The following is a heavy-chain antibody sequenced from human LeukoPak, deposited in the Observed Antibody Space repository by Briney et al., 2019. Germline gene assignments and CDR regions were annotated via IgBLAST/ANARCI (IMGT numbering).Heavy chain of an antibody. D-gene: IGHD2-2*01. J-gene: IGHJ6*02. Sequence: GGSLRLSCAASGFTFSSYGMHWVRQAPGKGLEWVAVIPYDGSNKYYADSVKGRFTISRDNSKNTLYLQMNSLRAEDTAVYYCAKDAYCSSTSCYVPYYYYGMDVWGQGTTVTVSS. CDR1: GFTFSSYG. CDR2: IPYDGSNK. CDR3: AKDAYCSSTSCYVPYYYYGMDV. V-gene: IGHV3-30*18.